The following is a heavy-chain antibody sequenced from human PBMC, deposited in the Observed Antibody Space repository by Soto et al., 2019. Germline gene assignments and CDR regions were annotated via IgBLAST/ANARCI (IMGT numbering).Heavy chain of an antibody. D-gene: IGHD1-26*01. Sequence: SETLSLTCTVTGGSTSSYYWSWLRQPPGKGLEWIGYNSYSGSTDYNPSLKSRVTISVDTSKNQFSLKLSSATAADTAVYYCARHGGSYSFGYWGQGTLVTVS. CDR2: NSYSGST. J-gene: IGHJ4*02. CDR3: ARHGGSYSFGY. CDR1: GGSTSSYY. V-gene: IGHV4-59*08.